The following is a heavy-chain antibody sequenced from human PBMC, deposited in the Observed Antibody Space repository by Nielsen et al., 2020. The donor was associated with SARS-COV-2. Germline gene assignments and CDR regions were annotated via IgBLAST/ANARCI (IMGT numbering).Heavy chain of an antibody. J-gene: IGHJ4*02. CDR3: ARVGVELGSFDY. V-gene: IGHV4-39*07. Sequence: SETLSLTCTVSGGSISSGGYYWSWIRQPPGKGLEWIGEIYHSGSTNYNPSLKSRVTISVDKSKNQFSLKLSSVTAADTAVYYCARVGVELGSFDYWGQGTLVTVSS. CDR2: IYHSGST. D-gene: IGHD1-7*01. CDR1: GGSISSGGYY.